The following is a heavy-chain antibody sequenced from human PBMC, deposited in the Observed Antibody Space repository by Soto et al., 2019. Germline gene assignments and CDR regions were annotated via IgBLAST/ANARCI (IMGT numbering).Heavy chain of an antibody. D-gene: IGHD6-13*01. J-gene: IGHJ4*02. Sequence: EVQLVESGGGLVKPGGSLRLSCAASGFTFSSYSMNWVRQAPGKGLEWVSSISSSSSYIYYADSEKGRFTISRDNAKNSLYLQMNSLRAEDTAVYYCARDGKLVRRYFDYWGQGTLVTVSS. V-gene: IGHV3-21*01. CDR3: ARDGKLVRRYFDY. CDR1: GFTFSSYS. CDR2: ISSSSSYI.